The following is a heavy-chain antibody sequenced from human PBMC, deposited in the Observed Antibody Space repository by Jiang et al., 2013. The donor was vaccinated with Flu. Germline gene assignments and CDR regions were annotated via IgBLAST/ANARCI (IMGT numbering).Heavy chain of an antibody. CDR3: STDFVLERPGY. CDR1: GFTFSSYG. V-gene: IGHV3-33*01. Sequence: VQLLESGGGVVQPGRSLRLSCAASGFTFSSYGMHWVRQAPGKGLEWVAVIWYDGSNKYYADSVKGRFTISRDNSKNTLYLQMNSLRAEDTAVYYCSTDFVLERPGYWGQGTLVTVSS. J-gene: IGHJ4*02. D-gene: IGHD1-1*01. CDR2: IWYDGSNK.